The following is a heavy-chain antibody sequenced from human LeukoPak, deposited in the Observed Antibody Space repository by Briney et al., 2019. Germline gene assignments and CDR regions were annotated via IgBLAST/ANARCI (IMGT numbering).Heavy chain of an antibody. CDR3: ARAIRYFDWLLSYYFDY. Sequence: GGSLRLSCAASGFTFSTFAMIWVRQPPGKGLEWVSGVSPNGETAYYADSVKGRFTISRDNSKNTLYLQMNSLRAEDTAVYYCARAIRYFDWLLSYYFDYWGQGTLVTVSS. V-gene: IGHV3-23*01. CDR2: VSPNGETA. J-gene: IGHJ4*02. CDR1: GFTFSTFA. D-gene: IGHD3-9*01.